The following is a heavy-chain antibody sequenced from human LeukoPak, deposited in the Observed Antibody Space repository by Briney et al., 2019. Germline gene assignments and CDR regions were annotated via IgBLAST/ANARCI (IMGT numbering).Heavy chain of an antibody. CDR3: ARDGRSYCSSTSCYSTFDP. V-gene: IGHV1-18*01. CDR2: ISAYNGNT. J-gene: IGHJ5*02. D-gene: IGHD2-2*01. CDR1: GYTVTSYG. Sequence: ASVKVSCKASGYTVTSYGISWVRQAPGQGLEWMGWISAYNGNTNYAQKLQGRVTMTTDTSTSTAYMELRSLRSDDTAVYYCARDGRSYCSSTSCYSTFDPWGQGTLVTVSS.